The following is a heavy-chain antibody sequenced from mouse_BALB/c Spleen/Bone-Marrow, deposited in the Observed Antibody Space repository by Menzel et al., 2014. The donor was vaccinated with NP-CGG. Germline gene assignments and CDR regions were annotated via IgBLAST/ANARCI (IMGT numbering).Heavy chain of an antibody. CDR1: GYSITNNYY. V-gene: IGHV3-6*02. Sequence: VQLQQSGSGLVIPSQSLSLTCSVTGYSITNNYYWNLIRPFPGNKLAWMGYIKYDSTNNYNPSLKNRISITRDTSKNRFFLKLNSVTPEDTATYYCARDDGSTYGGDYFDYWGQGTTLTVSS. CDR2: IKYDSTN. J-gene: IGHJ2*01. D-gene: IGHD1-1*01. CDR3: ARDDGSTYGGDYFDY.